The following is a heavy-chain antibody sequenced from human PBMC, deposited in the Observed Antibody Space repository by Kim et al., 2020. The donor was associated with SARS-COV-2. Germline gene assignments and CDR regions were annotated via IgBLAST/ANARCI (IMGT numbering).Heavy chain of an antibody. CDR2: IYYSGST. J-gene: IGHJ3*02. Sequence: SETLSLTCTVSGGSISSSSYYWGWIRQPPGKGLEWIGSIYYSGSTYYNPSLKSRVTISVDTSKNQFSLKLSSVTAADTAVYYCASLFYEYYYDSSGYNAVAPDAFDIWGQGTMVTVAS. D-gene: IGHD3-22*01. CDR3: ASLFYEYYYDSSGYNAVAPDAFDI. CDR1: GGSISSSSYY. V-gene: IGHV4-39*01.